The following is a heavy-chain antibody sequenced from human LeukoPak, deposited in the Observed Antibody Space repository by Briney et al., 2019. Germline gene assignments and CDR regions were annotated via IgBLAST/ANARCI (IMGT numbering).Heavy chain of an antibody. CDR3: ARDGSSSESY. V-gene: IGHV4-34*01. Sequence: CIAEINHSGSTNYTPSLKSRVTISVDTSKNQSSLKLSSVTAADTAVYYCARDGSSSESYWGQGTLVTVSS. CDR2: INHSGST. D-gene: IGHD6-6*01. J-gene: IGHJ4*02.